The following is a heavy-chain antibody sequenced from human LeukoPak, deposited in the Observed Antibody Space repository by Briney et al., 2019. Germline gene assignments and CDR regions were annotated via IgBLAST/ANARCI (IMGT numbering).Heavy chain of an antibody. CDR1: GFTFSNYW. Sequence: PGVSLRLSCAASGFTFSNYWMSWVRQAPGKGLEWVANVNQDGSEKYYVDSLKGRFTISRDNAENSLYLQMNSLRAEDTAVYYCARSPSNSWRLFLDYWGQGTLVTVSS. J-gene: IGHJ4*02. CDR2: VNQDGSEK. V-gene: IGHV3-7*04. CDR3: ARSPSNSWRLFLDY. D-gene: IGHD6-13*01.